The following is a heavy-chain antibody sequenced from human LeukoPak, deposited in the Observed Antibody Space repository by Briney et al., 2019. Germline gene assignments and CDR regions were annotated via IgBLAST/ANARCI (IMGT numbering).Heavy chain of an antibody. V-gene: IGHV3-23*01. CDR3: ARGGFCSGGSCPVDYYYYMDV. CDR1: GFTFSSYG. D-gene: IGHD2-15*01. CDR2: ISGSGGST. J-gene: IGHJ6*03. Sequence: PGGSLRLSCAASGFTFSSYGMSWVRQAPGKGLEWVSAISGSGGSTYYADSVKGRFTISRDDAKNSLYLQLNSLRADDTAVCYCARGGFCSGGSCPVDYYYYMDVWGKGTTVTVSS.